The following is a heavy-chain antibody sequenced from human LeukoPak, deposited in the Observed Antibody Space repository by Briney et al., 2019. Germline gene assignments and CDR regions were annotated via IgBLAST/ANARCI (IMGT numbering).Heavy chain of an antibody. CDR1: GFTFTNYA. CDR3: GKSPYYNYQTLDY. V-gene: IGHV3-23*01. CDR2: ISGSGDST. Sequence: GGSLRLSCAASGFTFTNYAMTWVRQAPGKGLEWVSAISGSGDSTYHADSVKGRFTISRDSPKNTLYLQMNSLRADDTAVYYCGKSPYYNYQTLDYWGQGTLVTVSS. J-gene: IGHJ4*02. D-gene: IGHD1-20*01.